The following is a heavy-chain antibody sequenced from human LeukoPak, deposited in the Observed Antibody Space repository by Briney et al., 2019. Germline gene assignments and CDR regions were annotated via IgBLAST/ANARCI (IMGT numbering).Heavy chain of an antibody. Sequence: SVKVSCKASGGTFSSYAISWVRQAPGQGLEWMGGIIPIFGTANYAQKFQGRVTITADKSTSTAYMELSSLRSEDTAVYYCARDREATLLGYYYYMDVWGKGTTVTVSS. CDR1: GGTFSSYA. J-gene: IGHJ6*03. CDR2: IIPIFGTA. D-gene: IGHD2-21*01. CDR3: ARDREATLLGYYYYMDV. V-gene: IGHV1-69*06.